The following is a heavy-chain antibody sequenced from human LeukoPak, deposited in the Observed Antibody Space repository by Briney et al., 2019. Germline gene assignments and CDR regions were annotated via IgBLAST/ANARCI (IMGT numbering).Heavy chain of an antibody. CDR3: TTRNLYSSSWYLDY. CDR2: IRSKANSYAT. Sequence: GGSLRLSCAASGFTFSGSAMHWVRQASGKGLEWIGRIRSKANSYATAYAASVKGRFTISRDDSKNTAYLQMNSLKTEDTAVYYCTTRNLYSSSWYLDYWGQGTLVTVSS. V-gene: IGHV3-73*01. CDR1: GFTFSGSA. J-gene: IGHJ4*02. D-gene: IGHD6-13*01.